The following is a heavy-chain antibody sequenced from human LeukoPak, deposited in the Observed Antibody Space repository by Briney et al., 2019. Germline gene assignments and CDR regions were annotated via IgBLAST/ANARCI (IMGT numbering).Heavy chain of an antibody. CDR1: GFTFSSHS. CDR3: ARAQALFWEFDGFDI. D-gene: IGHD3-3*01. CDR2: VTSTNKI. Sequence: GGSLRLSCVASGFTFSSHSINWVRQAPGKGLEWIATVTSTNKIHYADSVKGRFTISRDNAENSVYLQMNSLRDEDTAVYSCARAQALFWEFDGFDIWGRGTKVTVSS. J-gene: IGHJ3*02. V-gene: IGHV3-69-1*01.